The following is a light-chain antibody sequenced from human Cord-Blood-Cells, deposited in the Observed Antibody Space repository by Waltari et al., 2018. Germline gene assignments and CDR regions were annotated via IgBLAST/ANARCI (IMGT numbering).Light chain of an antibody. Sequence: EIVLTQSPRTLSVSPGERATLCCRASQSVSSSYLAWYQQKPGQAPRLLIYGASSRATGIPDRFSVSGSGTDFTLTISRLEPEDFAVYYCQQYGSSPPWTFGQGTKVEIK. J-gene: IGKJ1*01. CDR2: GAS. CDR1: QSVSSSY. V-gene: IGKV3-20*01. CDR3: QQYGSSPPWT.